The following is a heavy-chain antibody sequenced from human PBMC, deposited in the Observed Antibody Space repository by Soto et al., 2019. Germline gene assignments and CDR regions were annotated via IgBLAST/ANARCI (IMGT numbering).Heavy chain of an antibody. J-gene: IGHJ4*02. CDR2: ISGSGGST. D-gene: IGHD6-19*01. CDR3: AKSVGSGWYGGY. CDR1: GFTFSSYA. Sequence: EVQLLESGGGLVQPGGSLRLSCAASGFTFSSYAMSWVRQAPGKGLEWVSAISGSGGSTYYADSVKGRFTISRDNSKNTLYVQMNSLRAEDTAVYYCAKSVGSGWYGGYWGQGTLVTVSS. V-gene: IGHV3-23*01.